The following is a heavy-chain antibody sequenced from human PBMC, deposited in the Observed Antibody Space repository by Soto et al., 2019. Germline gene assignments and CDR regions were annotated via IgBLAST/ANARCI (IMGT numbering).Heavy chain of an antibody. D-gene: IGHD2-2*01. Sequence: SETLSLTCTVSGGSVSSGGYYWSWIRQPPGKGLEWIGYLYYSGSTSYNPSLNSRATISVDTSKNQFSLKLSSVTAADTAVYYCARDMGYCGTTRCYLHYFDSWGQGTPVTVSS. CDR2: LYYSGST. CDR1: GGSVSSGGYY. V-gene: IGHV4-61*08. J-gene: IGHJ4*02. CDR3: ARDMGYCGTTRCYLHYFDS.